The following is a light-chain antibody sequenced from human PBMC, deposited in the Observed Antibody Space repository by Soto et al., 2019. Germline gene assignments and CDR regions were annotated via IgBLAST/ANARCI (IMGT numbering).Light chain of an antibody. V-gene: IGKV1-39*01. CDR1: QSISRS. CDR2: TAS. CDR3: QQSYSTPPDT. J-gene: IGKJ2*01. Sequence: DIQMTQSPSSLSASVGDRVTITCRASQSISRSLNWYQQKPGKAPKLLIYTASSLQSGVPSRFSGSGSSTYFTLTISNLQPEDFATYYCQQSYSTPPDTFGQGTKLEIK.